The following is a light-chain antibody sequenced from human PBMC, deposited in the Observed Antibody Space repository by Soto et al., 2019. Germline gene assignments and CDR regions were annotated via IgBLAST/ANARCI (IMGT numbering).Light chain of an antibody. J-gene: IGKJ4*01. CDR1: QSISSW. CDR3: QQYNSYSPLT. CDR2: DAS. V-gene: IGKV1-5*01. Sequence: DIQMTQSPSTRSASVXDRVTITCGASQSISSWLAWYQQKPGKAPTLLIYDASSLESGVPSRFSGSGSGTEFTLTISSLQPDDFATYYCQQYNSYSPLTFGGGTKVDI.